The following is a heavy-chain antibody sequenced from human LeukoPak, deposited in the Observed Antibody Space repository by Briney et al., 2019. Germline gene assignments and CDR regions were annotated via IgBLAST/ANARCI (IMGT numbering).Heavy chain of an antibody. CDR3: ARVVSSSWYVFDY. D-gene: IGHD6-13*01. Sequence: SETLSLTCTVSGGSISSYYWSWLRQPPGKGLEWIGYIYCSGSTNYNPSLKSRVTTSVDTSKNQFSLKLSSVTAADTAVYYCARVVSSSWYVFDYWGQGALVTVSS. CDR1: GGSISSYY. CDR2: IYCSGST. J-gene: IGHJ4*02. V-gene: IGHV4-59*01.